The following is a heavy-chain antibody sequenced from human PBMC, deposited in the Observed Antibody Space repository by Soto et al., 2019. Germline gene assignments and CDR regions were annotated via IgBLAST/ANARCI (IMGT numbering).Heavy chain of an antibody. CDR1: GYSFTDYK. D-gene: IGHD4-17*01. V-gene: IGHV1-2*04. CDR3: ATWVDYGDFEGFDF. CDR2: VDPNGGGS. Sequence: QGQLLQSGAEVKKPGASVKVSCETSGYSFTDYKLHWVRQAPGQGLEWMGWVDPNGGGSNSAQKFQGSVTMTWDTSITTAYLDLTRLTTNDTATYFCATWVDYGDFEGFDFWGQGTLVTVSS. J-gene: IGHJ4*02.